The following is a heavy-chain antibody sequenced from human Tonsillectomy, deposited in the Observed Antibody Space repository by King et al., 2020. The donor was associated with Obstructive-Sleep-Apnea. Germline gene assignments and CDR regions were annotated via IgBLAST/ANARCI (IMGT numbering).Heavy chain of an antibody. CDR3: AKDDTSGWYSES. J-gene: IGHJ5*02. CDR2: INGHSDKI. D-gene: IGHD6-19*01. CDR1: GFTLKNFP. Sequence: VQLVESGGGLVQPGGSLRLSCATSGFTLKNFPMNWVRQAPGKGLEWVSFINGHSDKIYYSDSVKGRFIISRDNAKNALFLQMNSLRVEDTGVYYCAKDDTSGWYSESWGQGTLVTVSS. V-gene: IGHV3-48*04.